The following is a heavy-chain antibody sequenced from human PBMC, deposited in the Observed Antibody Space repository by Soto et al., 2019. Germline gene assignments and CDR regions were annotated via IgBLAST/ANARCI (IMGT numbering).Heavy chain of an antibody. V-gene: IGHV3-7*01. CDR3: ARGFTLNILFDY. CDR2: INQDGSEK. Sequence: PGGSLRLSCAASGFPFDAYFMNWVRRAPGKGLEWVAYINQDGSEKYYVDSVKGRFTISRDNAKNSLYLQMNSLRAEDTAVYYCARGFTLNILFDYWGQGTLVTVS. CDR1: GFPFDAYF. J-gene: IGHJ4*02.